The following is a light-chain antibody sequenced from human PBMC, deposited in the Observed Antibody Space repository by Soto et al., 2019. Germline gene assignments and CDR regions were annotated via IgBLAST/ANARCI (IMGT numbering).Light chain of an antibody. CDR3: SSYVGSGTYVV. J-gene: IGLJ2*01. CDR2: EGN. Sequence: QSALTQPASVSGSPGQSITISCTGTSSDVGTYNLVSWYQQHPGNAPKLMIYEGNKRPSGVANRFSGSKSCNTASLTISGLQAEDEGDYYCSSYVGSGTYVVFGGGTQLTVL. CDR1: SSDVGTYNL. V-gene: IGLV2-23*01.